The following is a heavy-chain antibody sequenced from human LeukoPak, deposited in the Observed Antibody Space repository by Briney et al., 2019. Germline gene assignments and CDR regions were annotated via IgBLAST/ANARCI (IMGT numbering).Heavy chain of an antibody. V-gene: IGHV3-43*02. J-gene: IGHJ6*02. CDR2: ISGDGGST. Sequence: GGSLRLSCAASGFTFDDYAMHWVRQAPGKGLDWVSLISGDGGSTYYADSVKGRFTISRDNSKNSLYLQMNSLRTEDTALYYCAKVRTYYSSSWSRRYYYYYGMDVWGQGTTVTVSS. CDR3: AKVRTYYSSSWSRRYYYYYGMDV. CDR1: GFTFDDYA. D-gene: IGHD6-13*01.